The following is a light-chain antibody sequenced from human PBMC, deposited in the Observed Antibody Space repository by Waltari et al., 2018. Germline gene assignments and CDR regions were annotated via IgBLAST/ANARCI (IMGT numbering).Light chain of an antibody. Sequence: QSALTQPPSVSGSPGQSITIPCTGTSSDVGGYNYVSWYQQHPGMAPKLMIFDVSNRPSGVSNRFSGSKSGNTASLTISGLQAEDEADYYCSSYTSSSTSYVFGTGTKVTVL. V-gene: IGLV2-14*03. CDR1: SSDVGGYNY. CDR2: DVS. CDR3: SSYTSSSTSYV. J-gene: IGLJ1*01.